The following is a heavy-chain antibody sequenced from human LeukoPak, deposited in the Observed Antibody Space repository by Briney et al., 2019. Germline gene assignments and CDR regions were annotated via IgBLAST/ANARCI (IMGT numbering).Heavy chain of an antibody. CDR1: GGSISSYY. Sequence: PSETLSLTCTVSGGSISSYYWRWIRQPPGEGREWIGYIYYSGSTNYNTSLKSRVTISVDTSKNQFSLKLSSVTAADTAVYYCARGPPSGYYHFDYWGQGTLVTVSS. CDR2: IYYSGST. V-gene: IGHV4-59*01. CDR3: ARGPPSGYYHFDY. D-gene: IGHD3-22*01. J-gene: IGHJ4*02.